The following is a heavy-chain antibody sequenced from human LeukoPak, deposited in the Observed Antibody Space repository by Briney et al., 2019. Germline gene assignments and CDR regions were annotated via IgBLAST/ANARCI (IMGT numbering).Heavy chain of an antibody. J-gene: IGHJ4*02. Sequence: GGPLRLSCAASGFSISDHYMSWIRQSPGKGLEWISYVTSSGSSTKYADSVKGRFTISRGNAKNSVALQMNSLRAEDTAVYYCTRERRGSYYAFESWGQGTLVTVSS. CDR1: GFSISDHY. CDR3: TRERRGSYYAFES. D-gene: IGHD3-10*01. CDR2: VTSSGSST. V-gene: IGHV3-11*01.